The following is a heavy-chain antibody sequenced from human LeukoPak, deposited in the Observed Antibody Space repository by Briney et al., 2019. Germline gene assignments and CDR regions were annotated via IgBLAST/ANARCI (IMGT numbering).Heavy chain of an antibody. D-gene: IGHD7-27*01. CDR2: IYYTET. V-gene: IGHV4-59*02. CDR3: ATRKLGNDD. J-gene: IGHJ4*02. CDR1: GGSVSNYY. Sequence: SETLSLTCTVSGGSVSNYYWSWIRQSPGKGLEWIGYIYYTETSYNPSLKSRVTISADTSKNQFSLKLYSVTAADTAVYYCATRKLGNDDWGQGTLVTVSS.